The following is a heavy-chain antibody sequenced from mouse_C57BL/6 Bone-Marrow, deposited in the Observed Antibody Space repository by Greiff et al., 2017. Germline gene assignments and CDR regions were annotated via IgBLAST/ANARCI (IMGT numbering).Heavy chain of an antibody. Sequence: VQLQQPGAELVKPGASVKMSCKASGYTFTSYWITWVKQRPGQGLEWIGDIYPGSGSTNYNEKFKSKATLTVDPSSSTAYMQLSSLTSEDSAVYWCARNWGYDDGRVDVWGTGTTVTVSS. CDR3: ARNWGYDDGRVDV. CDR1: GYTFTSYW. J-gene: IGHJ1*03. V-gene: IGHV1-55*01. D-gene: IGHD2-2*01. CDR2: IYPGSGST.